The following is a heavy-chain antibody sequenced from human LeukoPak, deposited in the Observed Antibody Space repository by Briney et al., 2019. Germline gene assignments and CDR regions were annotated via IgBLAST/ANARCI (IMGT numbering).Heavy chain of an antibody. V-gene: IGHV1-2*02. J-gene: IGHJ3*02. Sequence: GASVKVSCKASGYTFTAYYMRWVRQAPGQGLEWMGWINPNSGGTNYAQNFQGRVTITRDTSISTAYVEVTTLRSDDTAVYYCATARSIGSDWYRRASHPFDIWGQGTMVTVSS. CDR2: INPNSGGT. D-gene: IGHD6-19*01. CDR1: GYTFTAYY. CDR3: ATARSIGSDWYRRASHPFDI.